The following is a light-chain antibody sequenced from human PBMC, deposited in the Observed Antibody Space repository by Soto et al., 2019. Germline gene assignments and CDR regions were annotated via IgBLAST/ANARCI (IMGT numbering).Light chain of an antibody. V-gene: IGKV3-15*01. CDR1: QSVSSS. CDR2: GAS. Sequence: EVVMTQSPATLSLSPGERATLSCRASQSVSSSLAWYQQKPGQAPRLLIYGASTRATGIPARFSGSGSETEFTLTISSLQSEDVAVYYCQQYNNWWTFGQGTKVEIK. J-gene: IGKJ1*01. CDR3: QQYNNWWT.